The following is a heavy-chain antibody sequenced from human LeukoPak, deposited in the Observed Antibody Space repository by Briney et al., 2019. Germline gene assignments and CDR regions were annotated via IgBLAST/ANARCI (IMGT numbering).Heavy chain of an antibody. V-gene: IGHV3-53*01. J-gene: IGHJ4*02. Sequence: GGSLRLPCAASGFTVSSNYMNWVRQAPGKGLEWVSVIYGGGNIYYADSVKGRFTISRGNSKNTLYLQMNSLGAEDTAVYYCARGAGYNYPYYFDYWGQGTLVTVSS. D-gene: IGHD5-24*01. CDR2: IYGGGNI. CDR1: GFTVSSNY. CDR3: ARGAGYNYPYYFDY.